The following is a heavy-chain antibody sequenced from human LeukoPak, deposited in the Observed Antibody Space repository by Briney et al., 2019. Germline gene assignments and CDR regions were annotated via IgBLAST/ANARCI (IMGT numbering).Heavy chain of an antibody. CDR2: ISSSSSYI. V-gene: IGHV3-21*01. CDR1: GFAFSSYS. J-gene: IGHJ4*02. D-gene: IGHD6-19*01. Sequence: GGSLRLSCAASGFAFSSYSMNWVRQAPGKGLEWVSSISSSSSYIYYADSVKGRFTISRDNAKNSLYLQMNSLRAEDTAVYYCASDRQWLVRGENYWGQGTLVTVSS. CDR3: ASDRQWLVRGENY.